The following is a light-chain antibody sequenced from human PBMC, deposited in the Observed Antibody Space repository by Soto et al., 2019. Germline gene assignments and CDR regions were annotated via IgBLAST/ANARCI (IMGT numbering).Light chain of an antibody. Sequence: ETILAQSPATLSLSAGERATLSCRASKSVSTNLAWYQQKPGQAPRLLISGATIRATGTPDRFSGSGSGTEFTLTISSLQSEDFAIYYSQQYNNWPPITFGQGTRLEMK. J-gene: IGKJ5*01. CDR2: GAT. CDR3: QQYNNWPPIT. CDR1: KSVSTN. V-gene: IGKV3-15*01.